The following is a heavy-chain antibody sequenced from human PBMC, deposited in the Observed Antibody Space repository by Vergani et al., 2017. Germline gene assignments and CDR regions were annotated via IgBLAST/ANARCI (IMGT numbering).Heavy chain of an antibody. Sequence: QLQLQESGPGLVKPSETLSLTCTVSGGSISSSSYYWGWIRQPPGKGREWIGSIYYSGSTYYNPSLKSRVTISVDTSKNQFSLKLSSVTAADTAVYYCARVLSPSGTMVRGVIDYWGQGTLVTVSS. V-gene: IGHV4-39*07. CDR2: IYYSGST. CDR3: ARVLSPSGTMVRGVIDY. D-gene: IGHD3-10*01. J-gene: IGHJ4*02. CDR1: GGSISSSSYY.